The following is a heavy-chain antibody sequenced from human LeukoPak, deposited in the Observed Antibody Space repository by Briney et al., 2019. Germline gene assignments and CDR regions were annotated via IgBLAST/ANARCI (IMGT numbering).Heavy chain of an antibody. CDR2: IYWDDDK. J-gene: IGHJ4*02. CDR1: GFSLSTSGVG. V-gene: IGHV2-5*02. Sequence: SGPTLVKPTQTLTLTCTFSGFSLSTSGVGVGWIRQPAGTALEWLALIYWDDDKRYSPSLKSRLTITKDTSKNQVVLTMTNMDPVDTATYYCAHGPGSGWYAEYWGQGTLVTVSS. CDR3: AHGPGSGWYAEY. D-gene: IGHD6-13*01.